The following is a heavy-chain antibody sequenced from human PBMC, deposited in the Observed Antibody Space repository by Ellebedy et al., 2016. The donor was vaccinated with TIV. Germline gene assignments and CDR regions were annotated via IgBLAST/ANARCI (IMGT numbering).Heavy chain of an antibody. V-gene: IGHV4-34*01. Sequence: MPSETLSLTCAVYGGSFSGYYWSWIRQPPGKGLEWIGEINHSGSTNYNPSLKSRVTISVDTSKNQFSLKLSSVTAADTAVYYCARQLVGATPYFDYWGQGTLVTVSS. CDR2: INHSGST. CDR1: GGSFSGYY. J-gene: IGHJ4*02. CDR3: ARQLVGATPYFDY. D-gene: IGHD1-26*01.